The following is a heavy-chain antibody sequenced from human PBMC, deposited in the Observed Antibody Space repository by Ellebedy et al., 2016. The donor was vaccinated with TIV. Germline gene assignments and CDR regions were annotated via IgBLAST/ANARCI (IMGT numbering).Heavy chain of an antibody. CDR1: GFTFSSYA. J-gene: IGHJ6*02. D-gene: IGHD2-21*02. CDR2: ISGSGGST. CDR3: AREQVVTAILYYYYGMDV. Sequence: GESLKISXAASGFTFSSYAMSWVRQAPGKGLEWVSAISGSGGSTYYADSVKGRFTISRDNAKNTLYLQMNSLRAEDTAVYYCAREQVVTAILYYYYGMDVWGQGTTVTVSS. V-gene: IGHV3-23*01.